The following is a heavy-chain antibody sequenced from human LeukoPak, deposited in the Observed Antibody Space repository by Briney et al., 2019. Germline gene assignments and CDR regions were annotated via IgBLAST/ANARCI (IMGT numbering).Heavy chain of an antibody. Sequence: SETLSLTCTVSGGSISSSSYYWGWIRQPPGKGLEWIGSIYYSGSTYYNPSLKSRVTISVDTSKNQFSLKLSSVTAADTAVYYCARPGFYGAPIDYWGQGTLVTVSS. V-gene: IGHV4-39*07. J-gene: IGHJ4*02. D-gene: IGHD4-17*01. CDR3: ARPGFYGAPIDY. CDR2: IYYSGST. CDR1: GGSISSSSYY.